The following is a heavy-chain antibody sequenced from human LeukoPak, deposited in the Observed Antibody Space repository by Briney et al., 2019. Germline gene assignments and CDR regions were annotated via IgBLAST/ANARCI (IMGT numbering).Heavy chain of an antibody. CDR2: IIGSGGST. D-gene: IGHD3-9*01. CDR3: AKANSEYYDILTGYYLPYYFDY. J-gene: IGHJ4*02. V-gene: IGHV3-23*01. CDR1: GFTFSSYA. Sequence: GGSLRLSCAASGFTFSSYAMSWVRQAPGKGLEWVSAIIGSGGSTYYADSVKGRFTISRDNSKNTLYLQMNSLRAEDTAVYYCAKANSEYYDILTGYYLPYYFDYWGQGTLVTVSS.